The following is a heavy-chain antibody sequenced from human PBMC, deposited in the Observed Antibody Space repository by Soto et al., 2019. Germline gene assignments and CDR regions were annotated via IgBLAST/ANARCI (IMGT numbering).Heavy chain of an antibody. V-gene: IGHV3-23*01. CDR1: GFTFSSYV. CDR3: ANAVLMGWDTTSSDSDY. Sequence: EVQLLESGGGLVQPGGSLRLSCAASGFTFSSYVMSWVRQAPGKGLEWVSDISGSGGTTYYAHPVKGPFTVSRDNSKNTLDLEMNSLRAEDSAIYYWANAVLMGWDTTSSDSDYWGRGSLVTVAS. J-gene: IGHJ4*02. D-gene: IGHD2-8*01. CDR2: ISGSGGTT.